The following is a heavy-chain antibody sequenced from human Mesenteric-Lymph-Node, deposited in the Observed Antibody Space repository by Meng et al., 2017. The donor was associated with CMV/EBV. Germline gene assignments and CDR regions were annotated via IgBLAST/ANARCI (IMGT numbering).Heavy chain of an antibody. CDR3: AKVLGATKGYYYGMDV. CDR2: IWYDGSNK. V-gene: IGHV3-30*02. Sequence: GGSLRLSCAASGFTFSSYGMHWVRQAPGKGLGWVAVIWYDGSNKYYADSVKGRFTISRDNSKNTLYLQMNSLRAEDTAVYYCAKVLGATKGYYYGMDVWGQGTTVTVSS. CDR1: GFTFSSYG. J-gene: IGHJ6*02. D-gene: IGHD1-26*01.